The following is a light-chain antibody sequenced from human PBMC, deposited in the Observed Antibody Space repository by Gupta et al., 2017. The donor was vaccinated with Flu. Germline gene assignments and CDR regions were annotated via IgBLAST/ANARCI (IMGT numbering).Light chain of an antibody. CDR1: SLRSYY. J-gene: IGLJ2*01. CDR2: SKN. CDR3: DSRDSTGRQVKV. V-gene: IGLV3-19*01. Sequence: SSELTQDPAVSVALGQTVTITCRGDSLRSYYASWYQQKPGQAPIVVIYSKNNRPSGIPDRFSGSSSGNTASLTIAEAQAEDEADYDGDSRDSTGRQVKVFGGGTKLTVL.